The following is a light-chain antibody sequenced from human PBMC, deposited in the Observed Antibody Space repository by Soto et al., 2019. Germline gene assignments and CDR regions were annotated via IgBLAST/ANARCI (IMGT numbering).Light chain of an antibody. CDR2: GAS. CDR3: QQYNNWPPSIT. CDR1: QNINNN. V-gene: IGKV3-15*01. Sequence: EIVMTQSPVTLSVSPGERATLSCRASQNINNNLAWYQQKPGQAPRLLIYGASTRATGISARFSGGGSGTEFTLSISSLQSEDFAVYYCQQYNNWPPSITCGQGPRLEIQ. J-gene: IGKJ5*01.